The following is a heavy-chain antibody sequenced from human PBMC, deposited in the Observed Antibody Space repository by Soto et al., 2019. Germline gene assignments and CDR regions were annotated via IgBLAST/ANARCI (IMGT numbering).Heavy chain of an antibody. D-gene: IGHD3-3*01. CDR2: IIPIFGTA. V-gene: IGHV1-69*13. CDR3: ARVIPKKADFWSGWADHYYGMDV. CDR1: GGTFSSYA. J-gene: IGHJ6*02. Sequence: SVKVSCKASGGTFSSYAISWVRQAPGQGLEWMGGIIPIFGTANYAQKFQGRVTITADESTSTAYMELSSLRSEDTAVYYCARVIPKKADFWSGWADHYYGMDVWGQGTTVTVSS.